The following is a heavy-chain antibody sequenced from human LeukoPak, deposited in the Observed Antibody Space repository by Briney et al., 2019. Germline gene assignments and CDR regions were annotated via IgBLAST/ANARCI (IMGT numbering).Heavy chain of an antibody. CDR3: TSPILGSPMVRGEVSVDY. V-gene: IGHV3-73*01. Sequence: PGGSLRLSCAASGFAFSGSAMHWVRQASGKGLEWVGRIRSKANSYATAYAASVKGRFTISRDDSKNTAYLQMNSLKTEDTAVYYCTSPILGSPMVRGEVSVDYWGQGTLVTVSS. J-gene: IGHJ4*02. CDR2: IRSKANSYAT. CDR1: GFAFSGSA. D-gene: IGHD3-10*01.